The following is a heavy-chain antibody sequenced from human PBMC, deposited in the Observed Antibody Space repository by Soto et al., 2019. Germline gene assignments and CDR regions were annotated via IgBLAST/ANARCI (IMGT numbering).Heavy chain of an antibody. CDR3: ARDRVTYYYDSSGYIFDP. CDR2: IYYSGST. Sequence: PSETLSLTCTVSGGSSSSGCYYWSWIRQHPGKGLEWIGYIYYSGSTYYNPSLKSRVTISVDTSKNQFSLKLSSVTAADTAVYYCARDRVTYYYDSSGYIFDPWGQGTLVTVSS. CDR1: GGSSSSGCYY. D-gene: IGHD3-22*01. J-gene: IGHJ5*02. V-gene: IGHV4-31*03.